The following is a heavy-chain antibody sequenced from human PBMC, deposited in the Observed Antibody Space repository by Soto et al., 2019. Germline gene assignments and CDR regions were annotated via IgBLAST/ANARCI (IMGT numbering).Heavy chain of an antibody. V-gene: IGHV4-59*01. CDR3: ARGRYYDFWSGYYRGNNWFDP. D-gene: IGHD3-3*01. J-gene: IGHJ5*02. Sequence: SETLSLTCTVSGGSISSYYWSWIRQPPGKGLEWFGYIYYSGSTNYNPSLKSRVTISVDTSKNQFSLKLSSVTAADTAVYYCARGRYYDFWSGYYRGNNWFDPWGQGTLVTVSS. CDR2: IYYSGST. CDR1: GGSISSYY.